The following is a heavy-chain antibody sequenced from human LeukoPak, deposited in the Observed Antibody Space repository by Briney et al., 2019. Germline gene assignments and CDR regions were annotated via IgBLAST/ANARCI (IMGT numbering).Heavy chain of an antibody. CDR2: MNPNSGNT. J-gene: IGHJ5*02. CDR1: GYPFTTYD. D-gene: IGHD7-27*01. Sequence: GASVKVSCKASGYPFTTYDINWVRQAPGQGLEWVAWMNPNSGNTGYAQKFQGRVTMTRNTSISTAYMELSSLRSEDTAVYYCARPLLGINWFDPWGQGTLVTVSS. V-gene: IGHV1-8*01. CDR3: ARPLLGINWFDP.